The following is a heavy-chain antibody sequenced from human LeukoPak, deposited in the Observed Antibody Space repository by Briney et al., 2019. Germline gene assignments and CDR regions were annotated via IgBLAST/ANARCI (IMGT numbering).Heavy chain of an antibody. CDR1: GYSFTGYS. CDR2: INPYSGGT. CDR3: ARDNWEYCSRTTCYTPQTSNSFYYYYVDV. V-gene: IGHV1-2*02. D-gene: IGHD2-2*02. Sequence: GASVKVSCKASGYSFTGYSMHWVRQAPGQGLEWMGWINPYSGGTNYPQKFQGRVSMTRDTSISTAYMELSRLRSDDTAVYYCARDNWEYCSRTTCYTPQTSNSFYYYYVDVWGKGTTVTVSS. J-gene: IGHJ6*03.